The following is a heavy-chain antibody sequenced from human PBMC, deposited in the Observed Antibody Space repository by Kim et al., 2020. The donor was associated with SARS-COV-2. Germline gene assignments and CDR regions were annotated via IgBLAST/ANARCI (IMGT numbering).Heavy chain of an antibody. Sequence: GGSLRLSCAASGFTFSSYGMHWVRQAPGKGLEWVAVISYDGSNKYYADSVKGRFTISRDNSKNTLYLQMNSLRAEDTAVYYCAKLEGSGWYGAYYYGMDV. CDR1: GFTFSSYG. J-gene: IGHJ6*01. D-gene: IGHD6-19*01. CDR2: ISYDGSNK. CDR3: AKLEGSGWYGAYYYGMDV. V-gene: IGHV3-30*18.